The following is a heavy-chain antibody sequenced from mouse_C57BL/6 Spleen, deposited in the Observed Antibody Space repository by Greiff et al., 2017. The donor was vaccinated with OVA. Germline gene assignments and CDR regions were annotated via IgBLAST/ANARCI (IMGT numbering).Heavy chain of an antibody. Sequence: VQLQQSGPELVKPGASVKISCKASGYAFSSSWMNWVKQRPGKGLEWIGRIYPGDGDTNYNGKFRGKATLTADKSSSTAYMQLSSLTSEDSAVYFCARVGDGEFDYWGQGTTLTVSS. J-gene: IGHJ2*01. CDR2: IYPGDGDT. D-gene: IGHD3-3*01. V-gene: IGHV1-82*01. CDR3: ARVGDGEFDY. CDR1: GYAFSSSW.